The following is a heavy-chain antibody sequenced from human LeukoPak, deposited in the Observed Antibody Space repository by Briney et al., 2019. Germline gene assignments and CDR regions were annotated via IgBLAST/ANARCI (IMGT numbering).Heavy chain of an antibody. Sequence: GGSLRLSCAASGSTFDDYAMHWVRQAPGKGLEWVSGISWNSGSIGYADSVKGRFTISRDNAKNSLYLQMNSLRAEDTALYYCAKSGYSSSWFRDDAFDIWGQGTMVTVSS. CDR1: GSTFDDYA. CDR2: ISWNSGSI. D-gene: IGHD6-13*01. J-gene: IGHJ3*02. V-gene: IGHV3-9*01. CDR3: AKSGYSSSWFRDDAFDI.